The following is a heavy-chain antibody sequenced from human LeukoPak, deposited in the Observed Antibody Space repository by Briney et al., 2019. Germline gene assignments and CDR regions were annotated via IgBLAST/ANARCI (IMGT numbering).Heavy chain of an antibody. D-gene: IGHD3-22*01. Sequence: SETLSLTCTVSGGSISSYYWSWIRQPPGKGLEWIGYIYYSGSTNYNPSLKSRVTISVDTSKNQFSLKLSSVTAADTAVYYCARRKNLSSGYYDYWGQGTLVTVSS. J-gene: IGHJ4*02. CDR2: IYYSGST. CDR3: ARRKNLSSGYYDY. V-gene: IGHV4-59*08. CDR1: GGSISSYY.